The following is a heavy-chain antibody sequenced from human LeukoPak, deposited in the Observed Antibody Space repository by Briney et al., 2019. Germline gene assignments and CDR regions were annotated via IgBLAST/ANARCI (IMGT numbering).Heavy chain of an antibody. V-gene: IGHV1-2*02. CDR3: ARGDYRHYYYYMDV. J-gene: IGHJ6*03. D-gene: IGHD4-17*01. CDR1: GYTFTGYY. CDR2: INPNSGGT. Sequence: ASVKVSCKASGYTFTGYYMHWVRQAPGQGLEWMGWINPNSGGTNYAQKFQGRVTMTRDTSISTAYMELSRLTSDDTAVYYCARGDYRHYYYYMDVWGRGTTVTISS.